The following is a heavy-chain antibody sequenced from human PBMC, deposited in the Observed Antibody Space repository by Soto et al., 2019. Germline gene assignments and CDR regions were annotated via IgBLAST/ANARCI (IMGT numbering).Heavy chain of an antibody. CDR3: ARVEDFWSGYPPGWFDP. CDR2: IYYSGST. CDR1: GGSISSYY. D-gene: IGHD3-3*01. J-gene: IGHJ5*02. Sequence: LSLTCTVSGGSISSYYWSWIRQPPGKGLEWIGYIYYSGSTNYNPSLKSRVTISVDTSKNQFSLKLSSVTAADTAVYYCARVEDFWSGYPPGWFDPWGQGTLVTVSS. V-gene: IGHV4-59*01.